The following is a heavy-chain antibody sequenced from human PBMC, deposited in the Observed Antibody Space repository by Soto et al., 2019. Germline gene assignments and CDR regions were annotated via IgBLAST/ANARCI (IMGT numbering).Heavy chain of an antibody. Sequence: PSETLSLTCTVSGGSISSSSYYWGWIRQPPGKGLEWIGSIYYSGSTYYNPSLKSRVTISVDTSKNQFSLKLISVTAADTAVYYCARLGYSSGWSLFDNWGQGTLVTVSS. CDR2: IYYSGST. CDR1: GGSISSSSYY. CDR3: ARLGYSSGWSLFDN. D-gene: IGHD6-19*01. V-gene: IGHV4-39*01. J-gene: IGHJ4*02.